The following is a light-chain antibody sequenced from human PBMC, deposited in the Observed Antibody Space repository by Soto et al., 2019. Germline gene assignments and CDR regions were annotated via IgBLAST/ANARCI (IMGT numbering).Light chain of an antibody. CDR2: WSS. CDR3: HQHYDLPT. CDR1: QTVLSSSNNRNY. J-gene: IGKJ5*01. V-gene: IGKV4-1*01. Sequence: DIVMTQSPDSLAVSLGEGATIKCKSSQTVLSSSNNRNYLVWYQQKSGQSPKLLIYWSSTRASGVPDRFTGSGSGTDFALTISNIQAEDVGIYFCHQHYDLPTFGQGTRLEL.